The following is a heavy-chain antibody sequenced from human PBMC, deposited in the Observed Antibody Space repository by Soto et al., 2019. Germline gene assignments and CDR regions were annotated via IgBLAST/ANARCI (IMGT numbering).Heavy chain of an antibody. V-gene: IGHV3-23*01. D-gene: IGHD2-2*01. CDR1: GFTLSSYA. Sequence: EVQLLESGGDLVQPGGSLRLTCAVYGFTLSSYAMNWVRQAPGKGLEWVSGISGSDDSTRYADSAKGRFTISRDNSKNTLYLQMNSLRVEDTAVYYCAKGKPGVILAVPLDCWGQGSLVTVSS. CDR2: ISGSDDST. J-gene: IGHJ4*02. CDR3: AKGKPGVILAVPLDC.